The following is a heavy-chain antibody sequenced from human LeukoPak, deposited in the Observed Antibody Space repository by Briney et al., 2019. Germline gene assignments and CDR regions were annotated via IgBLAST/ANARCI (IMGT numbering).Heavy chain of an antibody. V-gene: IGHV3-7*01. D-gene: IGHD3-10*01. CDR2: IKQDGSEN. CDR1: GFTFSSFW. Sequence: GGSLRLSCVVSGFTFSSFWMTWVRQAPGKWLEWVASIKQDGSENYYVDSVKGRFTISRDNAKDSLYLQLNSLRAEDTAVYYCARDSGTLEYWGQGTLVTVSS. CDR3: ARDSGTLEY. J-gene: IGHJ4*02.